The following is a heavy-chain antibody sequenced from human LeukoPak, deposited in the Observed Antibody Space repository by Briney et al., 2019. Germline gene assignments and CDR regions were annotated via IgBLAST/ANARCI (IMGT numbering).Heavy chain of an antibody. CDR1: GFTFNNYW. V-gene: IGHV3-7*01. J-gene: IGHJ4*02. Sequence: PGGSLRLSCAASGFTFNNYWMSWVRQAPGKGLEWVANIKHDEIEKYYVDSVKGRFTISRDNAKNSLFPQMNSLRVEDTAIYYCTRVPYGDYWSSDYWGQGTLVTVSS. D-gene: IGHD4-17*01. CDR2: IKHDEIEK. CDR3: TRVPYGDYWSSDY.